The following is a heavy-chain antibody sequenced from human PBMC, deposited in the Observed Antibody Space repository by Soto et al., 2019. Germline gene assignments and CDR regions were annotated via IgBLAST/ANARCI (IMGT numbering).Heavy chain of an antibody. CDR2: IYWDDDK. CDR3: AHMRAANFDY. D-gene: IGHD2-15*01. Sequence: QITLKESGPTLVKPTQTLTLTCNVSGVLLSTSGVGVGWIRQPPGKALEWLALIYWDDDKRSSPSLKSRPTITLHPSKIQVVLTMPNMAPVDTATLYCAHMRAANFDYCGQGTLVTVSS. V-gene: IGHV2-5*02. CDR1: GVLLSTSGVG. J-gene: IGHJ4*02.